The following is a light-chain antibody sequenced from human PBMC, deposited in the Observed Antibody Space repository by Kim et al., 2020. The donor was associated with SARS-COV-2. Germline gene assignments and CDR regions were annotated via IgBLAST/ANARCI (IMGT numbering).Light chain of an antibody. J-gene: IGKJ1*01. Sequence: ASVGDRRTITCRANESISRWLAWYQQTPGKAPKLLIYKASSLESGVPSRFSGSGYGTEFFLTISSLQPDDFVTYFCQQYSAFPWTFGQGTKVDIK. V-gene: IGKV1-5*03. CDR3: QQYSAFPWT. CDR2: KAS. CDR1: ESISRW.